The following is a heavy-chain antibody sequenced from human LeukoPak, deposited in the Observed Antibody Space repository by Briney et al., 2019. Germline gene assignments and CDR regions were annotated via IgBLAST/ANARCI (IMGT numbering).Heavy chain of an antibody. CDR3: ARGLPGNSYGHDY. Sequence: GGSLRLSCAASGFTFSSYGMHWVRQAPGKGLVWVSRMNSDGSTTNYADSVKGRFTISRDNAKNTLYLQMNSLRAEDTAVYYCARGLPGNSYGHDYWGQGSLVTVSS. CDR2: MNSDGSTT. J-gene: IGHJ4*02. V-gene: IGHV3-74*01. D-gene: IGHD5-18*01. CDR1: GFTFSSYG.